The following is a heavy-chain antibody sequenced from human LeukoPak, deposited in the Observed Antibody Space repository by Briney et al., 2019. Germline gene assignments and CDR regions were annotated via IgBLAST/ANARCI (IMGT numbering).Heavy chain of an antibody. CDR2: ISYDGSNK. CDR1: GFTFSSYG. D-gene: IGHD6-13*01. CDR3: AKGGSGSSWYLDY. V-gene: IGHV3-30*18. J-gene: IGHJ4*02. Sequence: GGSLRLSCAASGFTFSSYGMHWVRQAPGKGLEWVAVISYDGSNKYYAASVKGRFTISRDNSKNTLYLQMNSLRAEDTAVYYCAKGGSGSSWYLDYWGQGTLVTVSS.